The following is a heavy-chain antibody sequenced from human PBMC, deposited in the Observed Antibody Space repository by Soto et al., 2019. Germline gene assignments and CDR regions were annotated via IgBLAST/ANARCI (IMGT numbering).Heavy chain of an antibody. CDR2: IKQDGSEK. J-gene: IGHJ4*02. D-gene: IGHD5-12*01. CDR1: GFSFSSFW. Sequence: GGSLRLSCSASGFSFSSFWMIWVRQAPGKGLEWVSIIKQDGSEKHYVDSVKGRLTVSRDNAEKSLYLQMDSLRPDDTALYYCVRGYSDYTDYFDYWGQGALVTVSS. V-gene: IGHV3-7*03. CDR3: VRGYSDYTDYFDY.